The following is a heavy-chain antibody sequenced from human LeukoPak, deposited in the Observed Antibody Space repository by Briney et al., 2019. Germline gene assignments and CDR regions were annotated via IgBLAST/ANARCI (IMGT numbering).Heavy chain of an antibody. CDR3: AKSYDTSGRRAFDI. D-gene: IGHD3-22*01. V-gene: IGHV3-23*01. CDR2: IRGSDVST. CDR1: GFTFSSYA. Sequence: GGSLRLSCAASGFTFSSYAMTWVRQAPGKGLEWVSPIRGSDVSTYYADSVKGRFTISRDNSKNTFYLQMNSLRAEDTAIYYCAKSYDTSGRRAFDIWGQGTMVTVSS. J-gene: IGHJ3*02.